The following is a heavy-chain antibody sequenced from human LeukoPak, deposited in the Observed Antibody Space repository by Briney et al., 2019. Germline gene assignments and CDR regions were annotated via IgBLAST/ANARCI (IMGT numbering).Heavy chain of an antibody. V-gene: IGHV4-38-2*02. CDR2: IYHSGST. J-gene: IGHJ4*02. Sequence: SETLSLTCTVSGYSISSGYYWGWIWQPPGKGLEWIGSIYHSGSTYYNPSLKSRVTISVDTSKNQFSLKLSSVTAADTAVYYCARDRSYLYYFDYWGQGTLVTVSS. CDR3: ARDRSYLYYFDY. CDR1: GYSISSGYY.